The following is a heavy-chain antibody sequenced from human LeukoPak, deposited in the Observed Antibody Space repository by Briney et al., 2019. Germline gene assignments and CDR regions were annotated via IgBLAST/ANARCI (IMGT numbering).Heavy chain of an antibody. J-gene: IGHJ6*03. Sequence: SETLSLTCTVSGGSISSSSYYWGWIRQPPGKGLEWIGSIYYSGSTYHNPSLKSRVTISVDTSKNQFSLKLSSVTAADTAVYYCARGPYYYMDVWGKGTTVTVSS. V-gene: IGHV4-39*07. CDR1: GGSISSSSYY. CDR2: IYYSGST. CDR3: ARGPYYYMDV.